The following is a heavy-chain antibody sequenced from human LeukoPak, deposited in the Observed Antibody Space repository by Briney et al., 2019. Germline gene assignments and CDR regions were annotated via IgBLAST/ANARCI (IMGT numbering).Heavy chain of an antibody. CDR3: ARVRPDWYDSSGYFDY. V-gene: IGHV4-61*02. D-gene: IGHD3-22*01. CDR1: GGSISSSNYY. Sequence: SQTLSLTCSVSGGSISSSNYYWSWIRQPAGKGLEWIGRIYTSGSTNYNPSLKSRVTMSVDTSKNQFSLKLSSVTAADTAVYYCARVRPDWYDSSGYFDYWGQGTLVTVSS. J-gene: IGHJ4*02. CDR2: IYTSGST.